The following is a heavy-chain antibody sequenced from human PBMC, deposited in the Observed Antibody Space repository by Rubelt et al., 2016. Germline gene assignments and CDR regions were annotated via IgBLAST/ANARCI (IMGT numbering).Heavy chain of an antibody. D-gene: IGHD3-22*01. CDR3: ARIKKYYYDSSGYFDY. CDR2: INHSGST. J-gene: IGHJ4*02. Sequence: QVQLQQWGAGLLKPSETLSLTCAVYGGSFSGYYWSWIRQPPGKGLEWIGEINHSGSTNYNPSLKSRGTISVEPPKNQVSRKRGSVTAADTAVYYCARIKKYYYDSSGYFDYWGQGTLVTVSS. V-gene: IGHV4-34*01. CDR1: GGSFSGYY.